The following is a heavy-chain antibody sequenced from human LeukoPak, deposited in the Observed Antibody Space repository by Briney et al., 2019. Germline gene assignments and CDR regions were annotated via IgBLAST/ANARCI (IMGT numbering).Heavy chain of an antibody. CDR2: IYPDDSNT. J-gene: IGHJ4*02. Sequence: GESLKISCKGSGYKFTNYWIVWVRQMPGKGLEWMGIIYPDDSNTRYSPSFQGQVAISVDKSFSTAYLQWNSLKASDTAMYYCALQPGYCSSASCSHFDFWGQGTLVTVSS. D-gene: IGHD2-2*01. CDR1: GYKFTNYW. V-gene: IGHV5-51*01. CDR3: ALQPGYCSSASCSHFDF.